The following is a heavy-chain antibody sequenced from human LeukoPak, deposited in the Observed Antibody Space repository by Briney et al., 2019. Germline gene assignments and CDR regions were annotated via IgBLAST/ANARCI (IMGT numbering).Heavy chain of an antibody. CDR1: GFTFSSYG. V-gene: IGHV3-30*02. CDR2: IRYDGSNK. J-gene: IGHJ6*03. CDR3: AKDIAAGGIDYYYYMDV. D-gene: IGHD6-13*01. Sequence: GGSLRLSCAASGFTFSSYGMHWVRQAPGKGLEWVAFIRYDGSNKYYADSVKGRFTISRDNSKNTLYLQMNSLRAEDTAVYYCAKDIAAGGIDYYYYMDVWGKGTTVTISS.